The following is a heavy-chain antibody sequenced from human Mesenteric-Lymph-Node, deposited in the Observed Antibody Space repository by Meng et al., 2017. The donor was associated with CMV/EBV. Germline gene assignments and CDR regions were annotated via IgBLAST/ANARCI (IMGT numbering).Heavy chain of an antibody. CDR3: ARERNYPMDV. D-gene: IGHD1-7*01. Sequence: SETLSLTCAVYGGSFSGYYWSWTRQPPGKGLEWIGEINHSGSTNYNPSLKSRVTISVDTSKNQFSLKLSSVTAADTAVYYCARERNYPMDVWGQGTTVTVSS. J-gene: IGHJ6*02. CDR1: GGSFSGYY. V-gene: IGHV4-34*01. CDR2: INHSGST.